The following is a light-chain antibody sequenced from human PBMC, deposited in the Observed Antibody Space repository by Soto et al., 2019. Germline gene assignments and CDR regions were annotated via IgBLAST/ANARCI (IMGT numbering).Light chain of an antibody. CDR2: AAS. CDR3: QQLYSYPST. Sequence: DIQLTQSPSFLSASVGDRVTITCRASQGIRSYLAWYQQKPGKAPKLLIYAASTLQSGVPSRFSVSGSGTEFTLTISSLQPEDFATDYCQQLYSYPSTFGRGTKVEIK. V-gene: IGKV1-9*01. J-gene: IGKJ1*01. CDR1: QGIRSY.